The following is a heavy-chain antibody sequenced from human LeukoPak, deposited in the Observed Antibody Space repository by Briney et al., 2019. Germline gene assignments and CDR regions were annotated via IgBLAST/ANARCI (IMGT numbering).Heavy chain of an antibody. CDR2: INHSGST. V-gene: IGHV4-34*01. Sequence: SGTLSLTCAVYGGSFSGYYWSWIRQPPGKGLEWIGEINHSGSTNYNPSLKSRVTISVDTSKNQFSLKLSSVTAADTAVYYCARGYYYDSSGLLSNFDYWGQGTLVTVSS. D-gene: IGHD3-22*01. CDR1: GGSFSGYY. J-gene: IGHJ4*02. CDR3: ARGYYYDSSGLLSNFDY.